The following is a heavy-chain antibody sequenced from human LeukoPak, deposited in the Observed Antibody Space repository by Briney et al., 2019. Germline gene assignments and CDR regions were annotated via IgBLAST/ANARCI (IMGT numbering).Heavy chain of an antibody. D-gene: IGHD5-24*01. CDR1: GFTFSNAW. CDR2: IYASGRT. CDR3: AREMAGIYYFDY. J-gene: IGHJ4*02. V-gene: IGHV3-53*01. Sequence: GGSLRLSCAAAGFTFSNAWMSWVRQAPGKGLEWVSVIYASGRTFYADSVKGRFTISRDNSKNTLYLQLSSLRAEDTAVYYCAREMAGIYYFDYWGQGTLVTVSS.